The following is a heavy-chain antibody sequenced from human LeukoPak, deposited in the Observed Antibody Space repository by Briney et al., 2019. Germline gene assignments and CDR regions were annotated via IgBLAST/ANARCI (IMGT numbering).Heavy chain of an antibody. CDR1: GFTFSSYG. Sequence: GGSLRLSCAASGFTFSSYGMNWVRQAPGKGLEWVSYITSSGSSIFYADSVKGRFTISRDNAKNSLYLQMNSLRAEDTAVYYCTRRALYYYYMDVWGKGTTVTVSS. CDR2: ITSSGSSI. V-gene: IGHV3-48*01. J-gene: IGHJ6*03. CDR3: TRRALYYYYMDV.